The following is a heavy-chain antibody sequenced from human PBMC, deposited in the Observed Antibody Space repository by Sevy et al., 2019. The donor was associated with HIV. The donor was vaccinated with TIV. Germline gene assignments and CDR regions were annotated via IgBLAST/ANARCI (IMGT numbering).Heavy chain of an antibody. CDR2: IKQDGSEK. CDR1: GFIFSSYW. Sequence: GGSLRLSCAASGFIFSSYWMSWVRQAPGKGLEWVANIKQDGSEKYYVDSVKGRFTISRDNAKNSLYLQMNSLRAEDTAVYYCASEGPDDYGDYGTAFDIWGQWTMVTVSS. D-gene: IGHD4-17*01. V-gene: IGHV3-7*01. CDR3: ASEGPDDYGDYGTAFDI. J-gene: IGHJ3*02.